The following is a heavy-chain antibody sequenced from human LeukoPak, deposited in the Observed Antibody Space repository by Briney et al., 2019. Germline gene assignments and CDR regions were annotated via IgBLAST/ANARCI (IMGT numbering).Heavy chain of an antibody. Sequence: GGSLRLSCAASGFTVSSNYMSWVRQAPGKGLEWVSVIYSGGSTYYADSVKGRFTISRDNSRNTLYLQMNSLRAEDTAVYYCAKIGRGMATNPPYWGQGTLVTVSS. CDR3: AKIGRGMATNPPY. D-gene: IGHD5-24*01. CDR1: GFTVSSNY. V-gene: IGHV3-53*01. CDR2: IYSGGST. J-gene: IGHJ4*02.